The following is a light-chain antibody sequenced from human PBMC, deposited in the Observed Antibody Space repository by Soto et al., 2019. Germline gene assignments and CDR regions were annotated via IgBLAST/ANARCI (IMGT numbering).Light chain of an antibody. CDR1: QNVRTV. Sequence: EVVLTQSPATLSLSPGERTTLSCRASQNVRTVLDWYQQKPGQAPRLLIYGPSNRATGIPARFSVSGSGTALTLTISSLEPEDFEVYYCQQHSHWPPWTFRQGTRVEIQ. V-gene: IGKV3-11*01. CDR2: GPS. J-gene: IGKJ1*01. CDR3: QQHSHWPPWT.